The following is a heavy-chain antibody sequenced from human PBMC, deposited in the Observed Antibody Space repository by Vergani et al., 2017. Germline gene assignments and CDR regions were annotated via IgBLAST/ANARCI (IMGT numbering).Heavy chain of an antibody. J-gene: IGHJ6*02. Sequence: EVQLLESGGDLVQPGGSLRLSCAASGFTFNHYAMNWVRQAPGKGLEWVSGISGSGGSTYYAGSVKGRFTISRDSSKNTLYLQMNSLSAGDTAVYYCAKANPRNSGYDYRYYYHDMDVWGQGTTVTVSS. CDR3: AKANPRNSGYDYRYYYHDMDV. CDR2: ISGSGGST. V-gene: IGHV3-23*01. D-gene: IGHD5-12*01. CDR1: GFTFNHYA.